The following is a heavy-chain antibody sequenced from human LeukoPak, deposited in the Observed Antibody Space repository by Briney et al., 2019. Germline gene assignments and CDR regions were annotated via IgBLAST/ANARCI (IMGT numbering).Heavy chain of an antibody. CDR2: ITSISSSI. CDR1: RFTFSRYN. V-gene: IGHV3-21*06. J-gene: IGHJ3*02. CDR3: ARARGSSWSTDAFDI. D-gene: IGHD6-13*01. Sequence: GGSLRLSCAASRFTFSRYNMNWVRQPPGKGLEWVSSITSISSSINYADSVKGRFTISRDNAKNSIYVQMKSLRAEDTAVYYCARARGSSWSTDAFDIWGQGTMVTVSS.